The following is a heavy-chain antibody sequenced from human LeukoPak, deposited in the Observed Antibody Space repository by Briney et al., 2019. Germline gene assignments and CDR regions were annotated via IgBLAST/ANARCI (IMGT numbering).Heavy chain of an antibody. D-gene: IGHD6-19*01. Sequence: QSGPTLVKPTQTLTLTCTFSGFSLSTSGVGVGWIRQPPGKALEWLALIYWDDDKRYSPSLKSRLTITKDTSKNQVVLTMTNMDPVDTATYCCAHRPRPIRGYSGGWYFDYWGQGTLVTVSS. CDR1: GFSLSTSGVG. CDR2: IYWDDDK. CDR3: AHRPRPIRGYSGGWYFDY. J-gene: IGHJ4*02. V-gene: IGHV2-5*02.